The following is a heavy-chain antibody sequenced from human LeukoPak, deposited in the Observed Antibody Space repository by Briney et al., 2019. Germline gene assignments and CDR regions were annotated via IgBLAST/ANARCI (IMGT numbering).Heavy chain of an antibody. CDR3: ARGPGYYDSSGLLNWHFDL. CDR2: LYQSGST. CDR1: GGSISSGGFS. J-gene: IGHJ2*01. Sequence: PPQTLCLTCAVSGGSISSGGFSWSWIRQPPGKGLEWIGYLYQSGSTYYTPSLKSRVTISVDRSKNQFSLKVNSVTAADTAVYYCARGPGYYDSSGLLNWHFDLWGRGTLVT. D-gene: IGHD3-22*01. V-gene: IGHV4-30-2*01.